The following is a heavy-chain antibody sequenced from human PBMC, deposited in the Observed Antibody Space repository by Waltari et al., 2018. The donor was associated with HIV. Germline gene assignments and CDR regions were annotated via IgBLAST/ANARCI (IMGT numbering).Heavy chain of an antibody. Sequence: QVQLVQSGAEVKKPGASVKVSCKASGYTFTSYDINWVRQATGQGLEWMGWMNPNSGNTGYAQKFQGRVTMTRNTSISTAYMELSSLRSEDTAVYYCARAYCSGGSCYPQDAFDIWGQGTMVTVSS. J-gene: IGHJ3*02. V-gene: IGHV1-8*01. D-gene: IGHD2-15*01. CDR1: GYTFTSYD. CDR3: ARAYCSGGSCYPQDAFDI. CDR2: MNPNSGNT.